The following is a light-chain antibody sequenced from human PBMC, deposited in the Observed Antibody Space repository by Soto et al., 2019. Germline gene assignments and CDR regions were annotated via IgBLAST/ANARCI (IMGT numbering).Light chain of an antibody. V-gene: IGKV1-5*01. CDR2: DAS. Sequence: DIQVTQSASTLSASVGDRVTITCRASQSISSWLAWYQQKPGKAPKLLIYDASSLESGVPSRFSGSGSGTDFTLTISSLQAEDVAVYYCQQYYSTPRTFGQGTKVDIK. CDR3: QQYYSTPRT. CDR1: QSISSW. J-gene: IGKJ1*01.